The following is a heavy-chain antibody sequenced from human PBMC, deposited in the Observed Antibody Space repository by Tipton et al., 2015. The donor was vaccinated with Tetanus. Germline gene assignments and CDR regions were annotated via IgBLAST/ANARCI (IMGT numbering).Heavy chain of an antibody. J-gene: IGHJ4*02. Sequence: TLSLTCTVSGGSISDNYWSWIRQAPGKGLEWIGYVYSTGSASYSPSLSRRVTISIDTSKNRFSLKMTSVTTADTAVYFCARVEDLWPFVIDYWGPGTHVTVSS. CDR3: ARVEDLWPFVIDY. D-gene: IGHD2-21*01. V-gene: IGHV4-59*12. CDR1: GGSISDNY. CDR2: VYSTGSA.